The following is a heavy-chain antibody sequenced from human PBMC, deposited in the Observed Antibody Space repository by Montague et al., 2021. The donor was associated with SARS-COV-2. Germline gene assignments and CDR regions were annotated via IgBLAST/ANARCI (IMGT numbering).Heavy chain of an antibody. CDR1: GGSITNNIDY. D-gene: IGHD3-22*01. Sequence: SETLSLAYTVSGGSITNNIDYGAWIRQPPGKGLEWIGIIYYTGNTYYNPSLKSRVTISVVTSNNHFTLKLSSVTAAESAVYCCARLKRYFDSSGSPSAFDFWGQGTKVTVSS. V-gene: IGHV4-39*02. CDR3: ARLKRYFDSSGSPSAFDF. CDR2: IYYTGNT. J-gene: IGHJ3*01.